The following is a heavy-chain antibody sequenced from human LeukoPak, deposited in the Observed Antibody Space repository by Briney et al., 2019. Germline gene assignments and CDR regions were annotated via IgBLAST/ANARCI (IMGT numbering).Heavy chain of an antibody. CDR3: AKGSDGIVAAGYFDY. Sequence: GGSLRLSCAVSGLTFSSYAMSWVRQAPGKGLEWVSAISGSGGSTYYADSVKGRFTISRDNSKNTLYLQMNSLRAEDTAVYYCAKGSDGIVAAGYFDYWGQGTQVTVSS. CDR2: ISGSGGST. V-gene: IGHV3-23*01. CDR1: GLTFSSYA. D-gene: IGHD6-13*01. J-gene: IGHJ4*02.